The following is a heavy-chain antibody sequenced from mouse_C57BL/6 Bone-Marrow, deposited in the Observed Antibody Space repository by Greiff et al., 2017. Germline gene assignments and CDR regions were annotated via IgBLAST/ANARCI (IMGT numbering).Heavy chain of an antibody. CDR3: ARRLLDY. J-gene: IGHJ2*01. V-gene: IGHV5-4*01. CDR2: ISDGGSYT. CDR1: GFTFSSYA. Sequence: EVQLVESGGGLVQPGGSLKLSCAASGFTFSSYAMSWVRQTPEKRLEWVATISDGGSYTYYPDNVKGRFTISRDNAKNNLYLQMSHLKSEDTAMYYCARRLLDYWGQGTTLTVSS.